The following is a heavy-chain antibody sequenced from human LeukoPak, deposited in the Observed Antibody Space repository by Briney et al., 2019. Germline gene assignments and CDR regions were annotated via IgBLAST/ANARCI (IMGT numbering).Heavy chain of an antibody. Sequence: GGSLRLSCAASEFAFSTYDMNWVRQAPGKGLEWVSYISTGSSTTYYADSVKGRFTISRDNVENSLYLQMNSLRDEDTAVYYCARVAAGYSVNYFDYWGQGTLVTVSS. CDR2: ISTGSSTT. CDR3: ARVAAGYSVNYFDY. J-gene: IGHJ4*02. CDR1: EFAFSTYD. D-gene: IGHD4-23*01. V-gene: IGHV3-48*02.